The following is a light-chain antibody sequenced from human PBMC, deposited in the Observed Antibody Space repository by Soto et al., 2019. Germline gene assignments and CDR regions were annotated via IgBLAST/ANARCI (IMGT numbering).Light chain of an antibody. V-gene: IGKV3-11*01. Sequence: EIVLTQSPATLSLSPGERATLSCRASQSVGSYLAWYQQKPGQAPRLLISDASNRATGIPARFSGSGSGTGFTFTVSVLEREVSVYDYCQSRSGWIFGVGTKVDIK. CDR1: QSVGSY. CDR2: DAS. CDR3: QSRSGWI. J-gene: IGKJ4*01.